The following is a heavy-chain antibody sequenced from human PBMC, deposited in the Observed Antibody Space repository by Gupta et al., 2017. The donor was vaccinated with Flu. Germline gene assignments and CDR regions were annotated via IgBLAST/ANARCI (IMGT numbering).Heavy chain of an antibody. D-gene: IGHD6-13*01. J-gene: IGHJ4*02. CDR3: GRGSSSSWCSFVDD. Sequence: QVQLQESGPGLVKPSETLSLTSPVPGVSVHSYYWSWIRQPPGKGLEWLGYIYHSGTTKYNPSLKSRVIISMDPSKDQFFLTLTSVTAADTAVYYCGRGSSSSWCSFVDDWGQGTLVTVS. CDR1: GVSVHSYY. CDR2: IYHSGTT. V-gene: IGHV4-59*02.